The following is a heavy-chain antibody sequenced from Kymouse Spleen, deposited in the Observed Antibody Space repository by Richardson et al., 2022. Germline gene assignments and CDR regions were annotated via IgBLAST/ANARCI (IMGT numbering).Heavy chain of an antibody. CDR1: GFTFDDYA. CDR2: ISWNSGSI. V-gene: IGHV3-9*01. Sequence: EVQLVESGGGLVQPGRSLRLSCAASGFTFDDYAMHWVRQAPGKGLEWVSGISWNSGSIGYADSVKGRFTISRDNAKNSLYLQMNSLRAEDTALYYCAKDIRAVAGTEFDYWGQGTLVTVSS. J-gene: IGHJ4*02. CDR3: AKDIRAVAGTEFDY. D-gene: IGHD6-19*01.